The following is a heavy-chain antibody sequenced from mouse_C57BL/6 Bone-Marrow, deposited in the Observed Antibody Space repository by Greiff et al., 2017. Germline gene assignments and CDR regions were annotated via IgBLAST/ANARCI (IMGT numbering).Heavy chain of an antibody. V-gene: IGHV14-4*01. CDR3: TRTRGIDY. CDR2: IDPENGDT. CDR1: GFNIKDDY. J-gene: IGHJ2*01. D-gene: IGHD3-3*01. Sequence: VQLQQSGAELVRPGASVKLSCTASGFNIKDDYMHWVKQRPEQGLEWIGWIDPENGDTEYASKFQGKATITADTSSNTAYLQLSSLTSEDTAVYYCTRTRGIDYGGQGTTLTVSS.